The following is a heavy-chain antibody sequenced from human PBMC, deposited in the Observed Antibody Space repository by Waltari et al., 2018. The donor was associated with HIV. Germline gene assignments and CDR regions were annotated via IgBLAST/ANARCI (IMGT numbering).Heavy chain of an antibody. CDR2: IYYRGST. CDR3: ARIISGWYRIDY. Sequence: QLQLQESGPGLVKPSETLSLTCTVSGGSISSSSYYWGWIRQPPGKGREWIGSIYYRGSTYYNPSLKSRVTISVDTSKNQFSLKLSSVTAADTAVYYCARIISGWYRIDYWGQGTLVTVSS. D-gene: IGHD6-19*01. V-gene: IGHV4-39*01. CDR1: GGSISSSSYY. J-gene: IGHJ4*02.